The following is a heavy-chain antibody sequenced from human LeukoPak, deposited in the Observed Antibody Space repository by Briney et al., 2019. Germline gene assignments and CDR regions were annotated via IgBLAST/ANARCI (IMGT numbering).Heavy chain of an antibody. Sequence: ASVKVSCKASGYTFIGCYIHWVRQAPGQGLEWMGWVSPDSGGTNYAQKFQGRVTMTRDTSITTAYIELSSLRSDDTAVYYCARGGALGFSGYFDLWGRGTLVTVSS. CDR2: VSPDSGGT. J-gene: IGHJ2*01. D-gene: IGHD7-27*01. CDR1: GYTFIGCY. V-gene: IGHV1-2*02. CDR3: ARGGALGFSGYFDL.